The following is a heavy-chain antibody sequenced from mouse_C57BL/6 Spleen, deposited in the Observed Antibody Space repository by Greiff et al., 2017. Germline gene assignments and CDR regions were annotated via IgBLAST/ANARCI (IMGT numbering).Heavy chain of an antibody. D-gene: IGHD2-1*01. CDR2: ISDGGSYT. CDR1: GFTFSSYA. CDR3: ARDGNYDV. V-gene: IGHV5-4*01. J-gene: IGHJ2*01. Sequence: EVKLMESGGGLVKPGGSLKLSCAASGFTFSSYAMSWVRQTPEKRLEWVATISDGGSYTYYPDNVKGRFTISRDNAKNNLYLQMSHLKSEDTAMYYCARDGNYDVWGPGTTLTVSS.